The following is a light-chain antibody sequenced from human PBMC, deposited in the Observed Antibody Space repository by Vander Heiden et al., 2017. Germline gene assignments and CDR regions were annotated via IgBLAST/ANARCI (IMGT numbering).Light chain of an antibody. J-gene: IGKJ1*01. V-gene: IGKV1-8*01. Sequence: AIRMTQSPSSFSASTGDRVTITCRASQGISSYLAWYQQKPGKAPKLLIYAASTLQSGVPSRFSGSGSGTDFTLTISCLQSEDFATYYCQQYDTYPRTFGQGTKVEI. CDR1: QGISSY. CDR3: QQYDTYPRT. CDR2: AAS.